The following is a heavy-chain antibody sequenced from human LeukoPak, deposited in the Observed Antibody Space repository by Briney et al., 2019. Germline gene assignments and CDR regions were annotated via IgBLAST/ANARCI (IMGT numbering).Heavy chain of an antibody. J-gene: IGHJ6*03. CDR1: GFTFSSYS. CDR3: ARDMGGGNYPWGPLYYYYYMDV. V-gene: IGHV3-21*01. Sequence: GGSLRLSCAASGFTFSSYSMNWVRQAPGKGLEWVSSISSSSSYIYYADSVKGRFTISRDNAKNSLYLQMNSLRAEDTAVYYCARDMGGGNYPWGPLYYYYYMDVWGKGTTVTISS. D-gene: IGHD1-26*01. CDR2: ISSSSSYI.